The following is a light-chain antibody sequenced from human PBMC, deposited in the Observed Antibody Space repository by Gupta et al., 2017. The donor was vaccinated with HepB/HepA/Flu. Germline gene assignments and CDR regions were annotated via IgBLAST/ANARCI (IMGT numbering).Light chain of an antibody. Sequence: QSALPQPPSVSGSPGQSVTISCSGTSSAVGGYNRVSWYRQPPGTAPILMIYEVNKRPSGVTGRFSGSRCGKTASLTISGLQAEEEDDYYCSSNTSRSSYVVGTGTKVTVL. V-gene: IGLV2-18*02. J-gene: IGLJ1*01. CDR3: SSNTSRSSYV. CDR1: SSAVGGYNR. CDR2: EVN.